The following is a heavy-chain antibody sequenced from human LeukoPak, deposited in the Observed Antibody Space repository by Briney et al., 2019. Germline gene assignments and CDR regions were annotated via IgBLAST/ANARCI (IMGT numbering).Heavy chain of an antibody. Sequence: GGSLRLSCAASGFTFSSYSMNWVRQVPGKGLQWVSYISSSSSYIYYEDSVKGRFTISRDNADKSLYLEMNSLRAEDTAVYYCARDLFRYCSGGSCSYWGYWGQGTLVTVSS. J-gene: IGHJ4*02. V-gene: IGHV3-21*01. D-gene: IGHD2-15*01. CDR3: ARDLFRYCSGGSCSYWGY. CDR2: ISSSSSYI. CDR1: GFTFSSYS.